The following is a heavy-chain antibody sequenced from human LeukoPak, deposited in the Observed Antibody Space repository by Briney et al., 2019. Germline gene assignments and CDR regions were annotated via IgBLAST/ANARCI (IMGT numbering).Heavy chain of an antibody. D-gene: IGHD3/OR15-3a*01. CDR2: ISAYNGNT. J-gene: IGHJ6*02. CDR3: ARVDALYYYYYGMDV. CDR1: GYTFASYG. V-gene: IGHV1-18*01. Sequence: ASVKVSCTASGYTFASYGISWVRQAPGQGLEWMGWISAYNGNTNYAQKLQGRVTMTTDTSTSTAYMELRSLRSDDTAVYYCARVDALYYYYYGMDVWGQGTTVTVSS.